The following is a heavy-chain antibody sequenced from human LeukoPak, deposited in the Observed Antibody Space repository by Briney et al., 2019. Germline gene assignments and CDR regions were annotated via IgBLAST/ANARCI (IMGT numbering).Heavy chain of an antibody. Sequence: GGSLRLSCAASGFTFDDYAMHWVRQAPGKGLEWVSGISWNSGSIGYADSVKGRFTISRDNAENSLYLQMNSLRAEDMALYYCAKVSREQQLVPDAFDIWGQGTMVTVSS. CDR1: GFTFDDYA. CDR2: ISWNSGSI. V-gene: IGHV3-9*03. CDR3: AKVSREQQLVPDAFDI. D-gene: IGHD6-13*01. J-gene: IGHJ3*02.